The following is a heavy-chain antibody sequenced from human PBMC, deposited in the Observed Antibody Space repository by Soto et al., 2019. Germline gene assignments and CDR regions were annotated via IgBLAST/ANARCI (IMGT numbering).Heavy chain of an antibody. V-gene: IGHV1-8*01. J-gene: IGHJ4*02. CDR1: GYTFTSYD. Sequence: GASVKVSCKASGYTFTSYDINWVRQATGQGLELMGWMNPNSGNTGYAQKFQGRVTMTRNTSISTAYMELSSLRSEDTAVYYCARVAAAGTGRLYFDYWGQGTLVTVYS. CDR3: ARVAAAGTGRLYFDY. CDR2: MNPNSGNT. D-gene: IGHD6-13*01.